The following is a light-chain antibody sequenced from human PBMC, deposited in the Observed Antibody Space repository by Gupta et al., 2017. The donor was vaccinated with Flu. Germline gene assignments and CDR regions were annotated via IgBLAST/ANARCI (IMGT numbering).Light chain of an antibody. CDR1: KLGEKY. J-gene: IGLJ2*01. CDR3: QAWDTSNHVF. Sequence: LNPPLSVSVSPGQTATISCSGEKLGEKYVCWYQQKTGQSPVVIIYEDKKRPSGTPDRFSGSNSGNLATLTISGTQAVDEADYYCQAWDTSNHVFFGGGTKLTVL. CDR2: EDK. V-gene: IGLV3-1*01.